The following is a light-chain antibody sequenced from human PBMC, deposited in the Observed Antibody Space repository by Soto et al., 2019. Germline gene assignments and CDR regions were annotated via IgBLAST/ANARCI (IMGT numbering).Light chain of an antibody. CDR2: GAP. V-gene: IGKV1-39*01. CDR1: KTISNY. Sequence: DIEMTQSPSPLPAYVGAGVTTTCRASKTISNYLNWYQQKPGRAPDPLMYGAPSLQSGVPSRFTGSGSGTEFTLTITSLQPGDFATYYCQQTYTTPLTFGGGTKVEIK. CDR3: QQTYTTPLT. J-gene: IGKJ4*01.